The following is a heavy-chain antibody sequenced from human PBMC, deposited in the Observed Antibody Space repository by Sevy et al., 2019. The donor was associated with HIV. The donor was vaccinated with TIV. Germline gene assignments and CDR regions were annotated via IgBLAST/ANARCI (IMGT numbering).Heavy chain of an antibody. D-gene: IGHD3-16*02. CDR1: GGSISSSTYY. V-gene: IGHV4-39*01. Sequence: GSLRLSYTVSGGSISSSTYYWGWIRQPPGKGLEWIGNIYYSGSTYYNPSLRSRVTISVDTSNNQFSLRLSSVTAADTAVYFCARQVAARNMITSGGVIVPWSRGTYLSDSWGQGTPVTVSS. CDR2: IYYSGST. CDR3: ARQVAARNMITSGGVIVPWSRGTYLSDS. J-gene: IGHJ4*02.